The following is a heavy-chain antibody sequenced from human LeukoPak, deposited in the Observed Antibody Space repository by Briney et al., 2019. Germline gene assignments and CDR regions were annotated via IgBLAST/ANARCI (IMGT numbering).Heavy chain of an antibody. Sequence: PSETLSLTCSVSGDSIINYYWSWIRQSPEKGLEWIGYIYYTGTTKYNTSLESRVFMSVDTSKNQFSLRLTSVTVADTAVYYCAKEPSVWGQGILVTVSS. V-gene: IGHV4-59*01. CDR3: AKEPSV. J-gene: IGHJ4*02. CDR2: IYYTGTT. CDR1: GDSIINYY.